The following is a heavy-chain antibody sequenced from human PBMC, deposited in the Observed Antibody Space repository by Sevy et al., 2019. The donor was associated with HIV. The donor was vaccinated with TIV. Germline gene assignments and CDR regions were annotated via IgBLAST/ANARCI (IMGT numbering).Heavy chain of an antibody. Sequence: GGSLRLSCAASGFTFSSYSMNWVRQAPGKGLEWVSSISSSSSYIYYADSVKGRFTISRDNAKNSLYLQMNSLRAEDTAVYYCARAAPFYGGNRRGAFDIWGQGTMVTVSS. J-gene: IGHJ3*02. CDR1: GFTFSSYS. CDR2: ISSSSSYI. D-gene: IGHD4-17*01. V-gene: IGHV3-21*01. CDR3: ARAAPFYGGNRRGAFDI.